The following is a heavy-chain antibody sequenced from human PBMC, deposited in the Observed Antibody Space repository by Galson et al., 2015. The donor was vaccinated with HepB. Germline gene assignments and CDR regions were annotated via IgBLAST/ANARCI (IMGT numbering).Heavy chain of an antibody. CDR1: GYTFTGYY. D-gene: IGHD3-22*01. V-gene: IGHV1-2*06. Sequence: SVKVSCKASGYTFTGYYMHWVRQAPGQGLEWMGRINPNSGGTNYAQKFQGRVTMTRDTSISTAYMELSRLRSDDTAVYYCARGTTNYYDSSGSPDYWGQGTLVTVSS. CDR3: ARGTTNYYDSSGSPDY. CDR2: INPNSGGT. J-gene: IGHJ4*02.